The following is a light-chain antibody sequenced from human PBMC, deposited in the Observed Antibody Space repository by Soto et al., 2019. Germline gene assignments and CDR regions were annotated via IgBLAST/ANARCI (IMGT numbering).Light chain of an antibody. Sequence: DILMTQSPATLSSSVGDRVTITCRASQSISSWLAWYQQKPGKAPKLLIYGASSLESGVPSRFSGSGSGTEFTLTISSLETDDFATYYCQQYDSYSWTFGQGTKVDIK. CDR3: QQYDSYSWT. J-gene: IGKJ1*01. V-gene: IGKV1-5*01. CDR1: QSISSW. CDR2: GAS.